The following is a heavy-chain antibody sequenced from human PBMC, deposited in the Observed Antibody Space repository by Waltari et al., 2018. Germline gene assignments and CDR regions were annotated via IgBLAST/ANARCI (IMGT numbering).Heavy chain of an antibody. CDR3: ALDTGALWMDV. D-gene: IGHD2-21*01. V-gene: IGHV1-46*01. CDR1: EYTFTTSY. Sequence: QVQLVQSGAEVKKPGAAVNMSCKTSEYTFTTSYIHCVRQAPGQGLEWMGILNPSGGSTIYAQKFQGRVTMTRDTSTSTVYMELSSLRSEDTAVYYCALDTGALWMDVWGQGTTVTVSS. J-gene: IGHJ6*02. CDR2: LNPSGGST.